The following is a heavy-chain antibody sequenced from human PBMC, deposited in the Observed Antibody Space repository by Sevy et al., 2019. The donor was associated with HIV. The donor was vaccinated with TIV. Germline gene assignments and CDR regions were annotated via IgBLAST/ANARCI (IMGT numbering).Heavy chain of an antibody. CDR3: TKNIRDLVPYYYYYMDV. Sequence: SLKISCTGSGFTFDDYAVSWVRQAPGKGLEWVGFIRSKAYGGTTAYGASVKGRFSISRDDSKNTAYLQLSSLETEDTAVYYCTKNIRDLVPYYYYYMDVWGKGTTVTVSS. J-gene: IGHJ6*03. CDR1: GFTFDDYA. D-gene: IGHD6-13*01. CDR2: IRSKAYGGTT. V-gene: IGHV3-49*04.